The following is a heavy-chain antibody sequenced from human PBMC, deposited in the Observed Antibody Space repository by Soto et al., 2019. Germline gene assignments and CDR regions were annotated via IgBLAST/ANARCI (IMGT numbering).Heavy chain of an antibody. CDR2: VTHDGSLY. CDR3: VKDRSGTWSFDY. V-gene: IGHV3-30*18. Sequence: ESGGGVVQPGRSLRLSCVASGFTFSSCAMHWVRQVPGKGLEWLAVVTHDGSLYPYADSVKGRFSISRDNSRKTLYLQMNSLRPEDTAVYYCVKDRSGTWSFDYWGQGTLVTVSS. J-gene: IGHJ4*02. CDR1: GFTFSSCA. D-gene: IGHD6-13*01.